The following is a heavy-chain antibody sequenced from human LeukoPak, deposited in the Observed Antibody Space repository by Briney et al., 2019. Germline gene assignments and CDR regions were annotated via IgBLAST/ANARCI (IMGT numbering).Heavy chain of an antibody. D-gene: IGHD2-2*02. J-gene: IGHJ5*02. CDR1: GGSFSGYY. CDR2: INHSGST. CDR3: AREEASDIVVVPAAIWFDP. Sequence: SETLSLTCAVYGGSFSGYYWSWIRQPPGKGLEWIGEINHSGSTNYNPSLKSRVTISADTSKNQFSLKLSSVTAADTAVYHCAREEASDIVVVPAAIWFDPWGQGTLVTVSS. V-gene: IGHV4-34*01.